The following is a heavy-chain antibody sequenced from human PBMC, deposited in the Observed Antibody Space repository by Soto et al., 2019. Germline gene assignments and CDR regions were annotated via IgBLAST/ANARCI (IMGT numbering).Heavy chain of an antibody. CDR2: IIPILGIA. D-gene: IGHD6-19*01. CDR3: ARASESSGWLPLYYMDV. V-gene: IGHV1-69*02. Sequence: SVKVSCKASGGTFSSYTISWVRQAPGQGLEWMGRIIPILGIANYAQKFQDRVTITADKSTSTAYMELSSLRSEDTAVYYCARASESSGWLPLYYMDVWGKGTTVTVSS. J-gene: IGHJ6*03. CDR1: GGTFSSYT.